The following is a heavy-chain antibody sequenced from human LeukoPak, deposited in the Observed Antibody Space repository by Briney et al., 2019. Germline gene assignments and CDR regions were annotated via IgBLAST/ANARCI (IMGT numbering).Heavy chain of an antibody. CDR3: AKKAHYDAHAKYFDY. V-gene: IGHV3-23*01. Sequence: GGSLRLSCAASGFTFSNYAMTWVRQAPGKGLEWVSILSDSGVYTYYADSVKGRFTISRDNSNNMLYLQMNSLRAEDTAVYYCAKKAHYDAHAKYFDYWGQGNLVTVSS. CDR2: LSDSGVYT. J-gene: IGHJ4*02. CDR1: GFTFSNYA. D-gene: IGHD5-12*01.